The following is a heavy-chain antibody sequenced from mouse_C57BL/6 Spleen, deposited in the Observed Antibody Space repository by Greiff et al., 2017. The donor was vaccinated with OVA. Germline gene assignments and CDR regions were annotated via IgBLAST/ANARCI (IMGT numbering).Heavy chain of an antibody. CDR3: ARPLFGFLFAFDV. CDR1: GYAFSSYW. V-gene: IGHV1-80*01. Sequence: QVHVKQSGAELVKPGASVKISCKASGYAFSSYWMNWVKQRPGKGLEWIGQIYPGDGDTNYNGKFKGKATLTADKSSSTAYMQLSSLTSEDSAVYFCARPLFGFLFAFDVWGTGTTVTVSS. J-gene: IGHJ1*03. CDR2: IYPGDGDT. D-gene: IGHD2-2*01.